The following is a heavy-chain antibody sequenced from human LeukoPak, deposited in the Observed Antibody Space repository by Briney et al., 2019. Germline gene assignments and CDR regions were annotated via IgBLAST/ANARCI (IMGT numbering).Heavy chain of an antibody. V-gene: IGHV1-2*02. Sequence: GASVKVSCKASGYTFTGYYMHWVRQAPGQGLEWMGWINPKSGDTNYAQKFQGRVTMTRDTSISTAYMELTRLRSDDTAVYYCARPDSRYSSGWYFDFWGQGTLVTVSS. J-gene: IGHJ4*02. D-gene: IGHD6-19*01. CDR2: INPKSGDT. CDR3: ARPDSRYSSGWYFDF. CDR1: GYTFTGYY.